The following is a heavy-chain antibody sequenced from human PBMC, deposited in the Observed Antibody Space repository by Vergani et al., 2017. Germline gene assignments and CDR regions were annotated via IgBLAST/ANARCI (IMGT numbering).Heavy chain of an antibody. CDR2: MEYSGST. CDR3: ASKRGACRAAYCHSYDF. CDR1: GDSVISTDYQ. D-gene: IGHD2-15*01. V-gene: IGHV4-39*01. J-gene: IGHJ4*02. Sequence: QVQLQESGPGLVKPSETLSLTCTVSGDSVISTDYQWGWVRQPPGKGLEWIGSMEYSGSTSYNPSLESRISISFETPKNQFSLRLTSVTAADTAKYYCASKRGACRAAYCHSYDFWGPGTLVGVSS.